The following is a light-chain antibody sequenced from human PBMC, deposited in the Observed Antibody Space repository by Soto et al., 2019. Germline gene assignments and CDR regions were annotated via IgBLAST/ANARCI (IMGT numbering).Light chain of an antibody. V-gene: IGKV3-11*01. CDR1: QSVSSY. CDR3: QQRSNWPPVGWT. CDR2: DAS. Sequence: EIVLTQSPATLSLSPGERATLSCRASQSVSSYLAWYQQKPGQAPRLLIYDASNRATGIPARFSGSGSGTDFTLTISSLEPEDFAVYYCQQRSNWPPVGWTFGRGTKVEIK. J-gene: IGKJ1*01.